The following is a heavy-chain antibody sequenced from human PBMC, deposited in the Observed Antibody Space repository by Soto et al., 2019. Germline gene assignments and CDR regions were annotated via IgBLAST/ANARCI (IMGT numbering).Heavy chain of an antibody. CDR2: INSRGSTI. D-gene: IGHD3-10*01. Sequence: QVQLVESGGGLVKPGGSLRLSCAASGFILSEYYMSWVRQAPGKGPEWVSYINSRGSTISYTESVKGRFTISRDNAKNSLYLEMNSLRPADTAVYYCARDRFGRGDFWGQGALVTVSS. CDR1: GFILSEYY. V-gene: IGHV3-11*01. CDR3: ARDRFGRGDF. J-gene: IGHJ4*02.